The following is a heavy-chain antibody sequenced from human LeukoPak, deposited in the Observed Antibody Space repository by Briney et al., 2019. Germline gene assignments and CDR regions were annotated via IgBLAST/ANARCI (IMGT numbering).Heavy chain of an antibody. CDR1: GGSISSYY. J-gene: IGHJ3*02. V-gene: IGHV4-59*01. D-gene: IGHD1-14*01. CDR2: ISHIGST. Sequence: SETLSLTCTVSGGSISSYYWGWIRQPPGEGLEWIGYISHIGSTNYNPSLKRRVTIPVDTPKNQFSLKLTSVTAADTAVYYCARDRISINALDMWGQGTMVTVSS. CDR3: ARDRISINALDM.